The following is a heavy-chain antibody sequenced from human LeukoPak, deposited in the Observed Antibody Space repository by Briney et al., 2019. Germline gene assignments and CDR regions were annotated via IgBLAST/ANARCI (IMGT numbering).Heavy chain of an antibody. CDR2: IYYSGST. CDR1: GGSISSYY. J-gene: IGHJ3*02. V-gene: IGHV4-59*01. D-gene: IGHD3-3*01. CDR3: ARSSYDFEAFDI. Sequence: SETLSLTCTVSGGSISSYYWSWIRQPPGKGLECIGYIYYSGSTNYNPSLKSRVTITVDTSQNQFSLKLSSVTAADTDVYYCARSSYDFEAFDIWGQGTMVTVSS.